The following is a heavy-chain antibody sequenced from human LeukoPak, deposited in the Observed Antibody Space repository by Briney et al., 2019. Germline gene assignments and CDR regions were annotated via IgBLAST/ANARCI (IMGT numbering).Heavy chain of an antibody. J-gene: IGHJ5*02. D-gene: IGHD2-2*01. CDR2: GYFRGNT. CDR3: ARGDCSSTSCYAAIEFDP. Sequence: SETLSLTCTASGGSISSGAYYWSWLRQVPGKGLEWIGYGYFRGNTFYNPSLKGRVTISVDTSNNHFSLQLNSVTAADTAVYYCARGDCSSTSCYAAIEFDPWGQGTLVTVSS. V-gene: IGHV4-31*03. CDR1: GGSISSGAYY.